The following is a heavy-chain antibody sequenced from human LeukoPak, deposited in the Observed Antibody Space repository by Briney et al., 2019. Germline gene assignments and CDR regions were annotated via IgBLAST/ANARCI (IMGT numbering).Heavy chain of an antibody. CDR2: IYYSGST. Sequence: SETLSLTCTVSGGSISSYYWSWIRQPPGKGLEWIGYIYYSGSTNYNPSLKSRVTISVDTSKNQFSLKLSSVTAADTAVYYCARAYYYYGMDVWGQGTTVTVSS. J-gene: IGHJ6*02. V-gene: IGHV4-59*12. CDR3: ARAYYYYGMDV. CDR1: GGSISSYY.